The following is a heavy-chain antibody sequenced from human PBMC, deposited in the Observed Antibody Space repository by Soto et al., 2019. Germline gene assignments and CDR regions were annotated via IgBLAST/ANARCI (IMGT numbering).Heavy chain of an antibody. Sequence: PGESLKISCQTSDGIFNTYWITWVRQMPGRGLEWVGKIDPSDSYTTYNPSLKGHVILSVDKSMNTAYVQWTSLRASDTAMYFCGRDFGSGHADVWGQGTLVTVSS. D-gene: IGHD1-26*01. J-gene: IGHJ1*01. CDR2: IDPSDSYT. CDR1: DGIFNTYW. CDR3: GRDFGSGHADV. V-gene: IGHV5-10-1*01.